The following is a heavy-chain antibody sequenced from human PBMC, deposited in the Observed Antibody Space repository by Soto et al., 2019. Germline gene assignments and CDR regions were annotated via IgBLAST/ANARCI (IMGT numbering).Heavy chain of an antibody. CDR1: GLTFSAYW. CDR2: IRQDGNEK. D-gene: IGHD3-10*01. CDR3: ARDEDYIGSGSYQLTSRGYYYYGMDV. Sequence: PGGSLRLSCAASGLTFSAYWMSWVRQAPGKGLEWVANIRQDGNEKNYVDSVKGRFTISRDNANNSLFLQMNGLRAEDTAVYYCARDEDYIGSGSYQLTSRGYYYYGMDVWGPGTTVTVSS. J-gene: IGHJ6*02. V-gene: IGHV3-7*01.